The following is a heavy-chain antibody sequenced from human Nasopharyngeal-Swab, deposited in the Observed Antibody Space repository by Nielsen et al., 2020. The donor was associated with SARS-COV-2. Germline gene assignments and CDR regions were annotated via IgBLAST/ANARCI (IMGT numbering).Heavy chain of an antibody. CDR2: TYYRSKWYN. D-gene: IGHD1-26*01. Sequence: SETLSLTCAISGDSVSSNSAAWNWIRQSPSRGLEWLGRTYYRSKWYNDYAVSVKSRITINPDTSKNQFSLQLNSVTPEDTAVYYCARDLGKWEPQAGFDYWGQGTLVTVPQ. J-gene: IGHJ4*02. CDR3: ARDLGKWEPQAGFDY. CDR1: GDSVSSNSAA. V-gene: IGHV6-1*01.